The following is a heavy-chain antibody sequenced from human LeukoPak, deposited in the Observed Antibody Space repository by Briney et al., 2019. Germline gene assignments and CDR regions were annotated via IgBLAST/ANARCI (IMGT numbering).Heavy chain of an antibody. CDR3: ARPAYYDFWSGYSTYFDY. J-gene: IGHJ4*02. V-gene: IGHV3-48*03. D-gene: IGHD3-3*01. CDR1: GFTFSTYA. CDR2: ISSSGNTI. Sequence: SGGSLRLSCAASGFTFSTYAMSWVRQAPGKGLEWVSYISSSGNTIYYADSVKGRFTISRDNAKNSLYLQMNSLRAEDTAVYYCARPAYYDFWSGYSTYFDYWGQGTLVTVSS.